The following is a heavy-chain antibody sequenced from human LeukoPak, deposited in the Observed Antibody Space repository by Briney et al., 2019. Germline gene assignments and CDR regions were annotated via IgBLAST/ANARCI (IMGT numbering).Heavy chain of an antibody. CDR2: VSGSSGRT. CDR1: GFIFSSHA. J-gene: IGHJ4*02. Sequence: GGSLRPSCAASGFIFSSHAMSWVRQAPGKGLEWVAGVSGSSGRTYYAASVKGRFTISRDNSKNTLSLEMNSLSAADTAVYYCAKDLSYSSGWYGFDYWGQGTLVTVSS. CDR3: AKDLSYSSGWYGFDY. D-gene: IGHD6-19*01. V-gene: IGHV3-23*01.